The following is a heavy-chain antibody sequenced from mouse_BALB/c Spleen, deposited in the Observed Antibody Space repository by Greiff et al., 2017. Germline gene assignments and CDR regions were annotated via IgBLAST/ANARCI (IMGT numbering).Heavy chain of an antibody. D-gene: IGHD2-1*01. V-gene: IGHV1-5*01. CDR3: TRRYGNSYAMDY. CDR1: GYTFTSYW. J-gene: IGHJ4*01. CDR2: IYPGNSDT. Sequence: VQLKESGTVLARPGASVKMSCKASGYTFTSYWMHWVNQRPGQGLEWIGAIYPGNSDTSYNQKFKGKAKLNAVTSTSTAYMELSSLTNADSAVYYCTRRYGNSYAMDYWGQGTSVTVSA.